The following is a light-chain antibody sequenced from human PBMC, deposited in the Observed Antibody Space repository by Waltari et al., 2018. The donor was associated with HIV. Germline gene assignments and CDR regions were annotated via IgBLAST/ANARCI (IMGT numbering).Light chain of an antibody. V-gene: IGLV3-1*01. J-gene: IGLJ2*01. CDR3: QAWDSSTVL. CDR2: QDD. Sequence: SHELTQPPSVSVSPGQPASITCSGDYLGDTYASWYQQKPGQSPVLVIYQDDKRPSGIPERFSGSNSGNTATLTITGTQAMDEADYYCQAWDSSTVLFGGGTKLTVL. CDR1: YLGDTY.